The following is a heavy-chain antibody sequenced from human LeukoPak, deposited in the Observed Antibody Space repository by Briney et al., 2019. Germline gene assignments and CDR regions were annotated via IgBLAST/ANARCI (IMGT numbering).Heavy chain of an antibody. CDR3: AREAPKSLGFDY. V-gene: IGHV3-7*01. J-gene: IGHJ4*02. Sequence: PGGSLRLSCEASGFTFTKFWMSWVRQAPGKGLEWVANIKQDGSEKYYVDSVKGRFTISRDNAKNSLYLQMNSLRAEDTAVYYCAREAPKSLGFDYWGQGTLVTVSS. D-gene: IGHD1-26*01. CDR2: IKQDGSEK. CDR1: GFTFTKFW.